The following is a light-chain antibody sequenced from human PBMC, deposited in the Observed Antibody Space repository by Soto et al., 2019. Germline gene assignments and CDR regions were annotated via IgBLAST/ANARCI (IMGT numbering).Light chain of an antibody. CDR1: QPISSH. CDR2: AGS. CDR3: QKSYTIPWT. J-gene: IGKJ1*01. V-gene: IGKV1-39*01. Sequence: DIQLTQSPSSLSASVGDRVTITCRASQPISSHLNWFQQKPGKAPRLLIYAGSRLLGGVPLRFSASESGTDSTLTISSLQTEDFATYFCQKSYTIPWTFGLGTRVEIK.